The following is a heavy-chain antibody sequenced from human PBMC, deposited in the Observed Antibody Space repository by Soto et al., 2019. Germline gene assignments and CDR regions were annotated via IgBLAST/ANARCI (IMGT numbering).Heavy chain of an antibody. CDR1: GFTFSSYG. Sequence: QVQLVESGGGVVQPGRSLRLSCTASGFTFSSYGMHWVRQAPGKGLEWVAVISYDGSKKYYADSVKGRSTISRDNSKNTLYVQMNSLRTEDTAVYYCAKEWGSGWSWAYNWFDPWGQGTLVTVSS. CDR3: AKEWGSGWSWAYNWFDP. CDR2: ISYDGSKK. D-gene: IGHD6-19*01. V-gene: IGHV3-30*18. J-gene: IGHJ5*02.